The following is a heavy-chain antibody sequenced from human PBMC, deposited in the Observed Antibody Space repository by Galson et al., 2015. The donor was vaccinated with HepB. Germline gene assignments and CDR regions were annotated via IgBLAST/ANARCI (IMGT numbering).Heavy chain of an antibody. CDR2: IRGSGGST. CDR3: AKVQASFYGNYVVGAFDI. J-gene: IGHJ3*02. CDR1: GFTFSSYA. Sequence: SLRLSCAASGFTFSSYAMSWVRQAPGKGLEWVSGIRGSGGSTYYADSVKGRFTISRDNSKNTLYLQVNSLRAEDTAVYYCAKVQASFYGNYVVGAFDIWGQGTMVTVSS. D-gene: IGHD4-11*01. V-gene: IGHV3-23*01.